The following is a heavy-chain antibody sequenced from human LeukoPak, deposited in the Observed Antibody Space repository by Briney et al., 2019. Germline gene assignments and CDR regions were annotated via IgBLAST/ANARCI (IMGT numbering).Heavy chain of an antibody. CDR2: IYYSGST. CDR1: GGSISSYY. V-gene: IGHV4-59*01. Sequence: SAPLSLTCTVSGGSISSYYWSWIRPPPGKGLEWIGYIYYSGSTNYNPSLKSRVTISVDRSKNQFSLKLSSVTAADTAVYYCASGGFNYWGQGTLVTVSS. J-gene: IGHJ4*02. CDR3: ASGGFNY.